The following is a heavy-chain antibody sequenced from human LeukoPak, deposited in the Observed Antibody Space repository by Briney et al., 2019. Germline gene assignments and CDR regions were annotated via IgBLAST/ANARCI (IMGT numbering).Heavy chain of an antibody. Sequence: SETLSLTCTVSGDSISSYYWTWIRQPPGKGLEWIGYIYYIGSTNYNPSLKSRVTISLDTSKSQFSLKLNSVTAADTAMYFCARHQLPDYWGQGTLVTVSS. J-gene: IGHJ4*02. CDR1: GDSISSYY. V-gene: IGHV4-59*08. CDR2: IYYIGST. CDR3: ARHQLPDY.